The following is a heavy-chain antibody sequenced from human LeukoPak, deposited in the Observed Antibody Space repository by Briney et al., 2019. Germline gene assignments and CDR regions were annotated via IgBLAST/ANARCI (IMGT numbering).Heavy chain of an antibody. D-gene: IGHD6-13*01. CDR3: ARDRGSTELDY. CDR1: GFTFSSNW. Sequence: PGGSLRLSCAASGFTFSSNWIHWVRQAPGKGLVWVSRINRYGSRTSYADSVKGRFAISRDNAKNTVYLQMNSLRGEDAAVYYCARDRGSTELDYWGQGTLVTVSS. J-gene: IGHJ4*02. CDR2: INRYGSRT. V-gene: IGHV3-74*01.